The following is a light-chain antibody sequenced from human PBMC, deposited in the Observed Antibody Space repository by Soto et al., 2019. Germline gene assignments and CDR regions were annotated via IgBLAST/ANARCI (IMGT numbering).Light chain of an antibody. CDR1: QSISSN. CDR2: RAS. J-gene: IGKJ2*01. Sequence: EIVMTQSPATLSMSPGERATLSCRASQSISSNLAWYQQKPGQAPRLLIYRASTRATDIPARFSGSGSGTAFTLTISSLQSEDFAVYYCQQYNNWYTFGQGTKLEIK. CDR3: QQYNNWYT. V-gene: IGKV3D-15*01.